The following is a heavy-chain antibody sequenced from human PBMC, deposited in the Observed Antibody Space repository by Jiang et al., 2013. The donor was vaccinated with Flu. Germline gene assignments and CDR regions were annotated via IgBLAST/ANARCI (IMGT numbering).Heavy chain of an antibody. Sequence: GSGLVKPSETLSLTCSVSGGSISGSSFYWGWIRQPPGKGLEWIGSIYSSGTIYYSGSAYYNPSLKSRVTISVDTSKTQFSLRLSSVTAADTAVYYCARFNKVGVVVPPELFRNYGMDVWGQGTTVTVSS. V-gene: IGHV4-39*01. CDR3: ARFNKVGVVVPPELFRNYGMDV. CDR2: IYYSGSA. D-gene: IGHD2-2*01. J-gene: IGHJ6*02. CDR1: GGSISGSSFY.